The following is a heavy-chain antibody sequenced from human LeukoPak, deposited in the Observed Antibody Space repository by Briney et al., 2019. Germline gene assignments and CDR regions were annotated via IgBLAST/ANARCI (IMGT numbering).Heavy chain of an antibody. CDR1: GDSFSSHY. Sequence: SETLSLTCAVSGDSFSSHYWTWIRQPPGKGLEWIGYISYIGSTNYNPSLKSRVIISIDTSKNQFSLRLSSVTAADTAVYYCARDLVTVTKGFDIWGQGTMVSVSS. CDR3: ARDLVTVTKGFDI. V-gene: IGHV4-59*11. D-gene: IGHD4-17*01. J-gene: IGHJ3*02. CDR2: ISYIGST.